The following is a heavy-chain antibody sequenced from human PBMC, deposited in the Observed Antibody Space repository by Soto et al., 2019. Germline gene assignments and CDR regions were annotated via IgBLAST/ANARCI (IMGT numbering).Heavy chain of an antibody. J-gene: IGHJ3*01. Sequence: EVQLVESGGGLVQPGGSLRLSCASSGFPFSAFSMNWVRQAPGKGLEWVAYISSSGSTIYYTDSVKGRFTNSRDNAKSSLYLQMDRLRDEDTAVYYCAREGGRHCSPTRCYKAFDLWGQGKMVTVSS. V-gene: IGHV3-48*02. CDR3: AREGGRHCSPTRCYKAFDL. CDR1: GFPFSAFS. D-gene: IGHD2-2*02. CDR2: ISSSGSTI.